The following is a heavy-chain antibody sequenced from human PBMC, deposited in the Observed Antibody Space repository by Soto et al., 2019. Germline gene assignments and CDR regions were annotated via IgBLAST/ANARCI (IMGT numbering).Heavy chain of an antibody. J-gene: IGHJ3*02. Sequence: QVQLQQWGAGLLKPSETLSLTCAVSGGSLSGYWWSWIRQSPGEGLQWLGETTHSGDTNYNPSLESRINISVDTSKNQVSLKLTSVTAADTAVYYCARGGSNDWQVAFDIWGQGTMVTVSS. CDR3: ARGGSNDWQVAFDI. V-gene: IGHV4-34*01. D-gene: IGHD3-9*01. CDR1: GGSLSGYW. CDR2: TTHSGDT.